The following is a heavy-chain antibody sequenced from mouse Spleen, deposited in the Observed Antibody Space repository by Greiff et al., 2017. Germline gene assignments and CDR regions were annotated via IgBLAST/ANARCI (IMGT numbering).Heavy chain of an antibody. V-gene: IGHV5-9-3*01. CDR2: ISSGGGNT. Sequence: EVQGVESGGGLVKLGGSLKLSCAASGFTFSSYAMSWVRQTPEKRLEWVATISSGGGNTYYPDSVKGRFTISRDNAKNTLYLQMSSLKSEDTAMYDCARGGVWPLDYWGQGTTLTVSS. D-gene: IGHD2-10*02. CDR3: ARGGVWPLDY. CDR1: GFTFSSYA. J-gene: IGHJ2*01.